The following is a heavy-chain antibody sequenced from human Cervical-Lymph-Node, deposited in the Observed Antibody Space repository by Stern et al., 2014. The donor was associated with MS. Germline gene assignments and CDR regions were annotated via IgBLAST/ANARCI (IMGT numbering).Heavy chain of an antibody. CDR3: ARMYSSGWYDY. CDR2: IYYSGRT. V-gene: IGHV4-61*01. D-gene: IGHD6-19*01. J-gene: IGHJ4*02. CDR1: GGSVTSASHY. Sequence: QVQLVESGPGLVKPSETLSLTCTVSGGSVTSASHYWSWIRQPPGKGLAWIGYIYYSGRTNYNPSLKSRVTISVDTSKYQFSLKLSSVTAADTAVYYCARMYSSGWYDYWGQGTLVTVSS.